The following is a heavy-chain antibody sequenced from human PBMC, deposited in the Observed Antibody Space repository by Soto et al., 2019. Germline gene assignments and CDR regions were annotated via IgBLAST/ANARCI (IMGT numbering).Heavy chain of an antibody. J-gene: IGHJ4*02. Sequence: GGSLRLSCEASGFPFMTYWMSWVRQAPGKGLEWVAHMKEEATEKYLDSVKGRFIISRDNAKNSLYLQMNSLRGDDTAVYYCAGGGVYDSGRYHYWGQGTLVTVSS. CDR2: MKEEATEK. CDR3: AGGGVYDSGRYHY. V-gene: IGHV3-7*01. D-gene: IGHD6-25*01. CDR1: GFPFMTYW.